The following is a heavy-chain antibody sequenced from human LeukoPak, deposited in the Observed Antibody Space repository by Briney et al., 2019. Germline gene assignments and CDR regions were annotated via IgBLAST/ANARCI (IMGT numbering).Heavy chain of an antibody. CDR2: IRSKANSYAT. CDR1: GFTFSGSA. CDR3: AKDNSVGATTGELDY. J-gene: IGHJ4*02. Sequence: WGSLRLSCAASGFTFSGSAIHWVRQASGKGLECVGRIRSKANSYATAYAASVKGRFTISRDDSKNTAYLQMNSLKTEDTAVYYCAKDNSVGATTGELDYWGQGTLVTVSS. D-gene: IGHD1-26*01. V-gene: IGHV3-73*01.